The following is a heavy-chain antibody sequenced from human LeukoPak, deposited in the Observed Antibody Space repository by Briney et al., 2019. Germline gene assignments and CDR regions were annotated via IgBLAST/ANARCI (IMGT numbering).Heavy chain of an antibody. CDR1: GDSVSSNSAA. CDR3: ARDRRYDYVWGSYRPTIYYFDY. V-gene: IGHV6-1*01. D-gene: IGHD3-16*02. Sequence: SQTLSLTYAISGDSVSSNSAAWNWIRQSPSRGLEWLGRTYYRSKWYNDYAVSVKSRITINPDTSKNQFSLQLNSVTPEDTAVYYCARDRRYDYVWGSYRPTIYYFDYWGQGTLVTVSS. J-gene: IGHJ4*02. CDR2: TYYRSKWYN.